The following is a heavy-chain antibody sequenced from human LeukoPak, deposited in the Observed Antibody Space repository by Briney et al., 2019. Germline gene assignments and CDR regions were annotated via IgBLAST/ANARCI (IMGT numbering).Heavy chain of an antibody. CDR2: IYCSGST. CDR1: GGSISSYY. Sequence: SETLSLTCTVSGGSISSYYWSWIRQPPGKGLEWIGYIYCSGSTNYNPSLKSRVTISVDTSKNQFSLKLSSVTAADTAVYYCARVVGGGSCTANCWFDPWGQGTLVTVSS. V-gene: IGHV4-59*01. J-gene: IGHJ5*02. CDR3: ARVVGGGSCTANCWFDP. D-gene: IGHD2-15*01.